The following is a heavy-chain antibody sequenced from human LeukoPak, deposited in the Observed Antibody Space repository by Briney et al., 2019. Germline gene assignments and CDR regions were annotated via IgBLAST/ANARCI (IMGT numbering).Heavy chain of an antibody. Sequence: GGSLRLSCAASGFTFSNYAMSWVRQTPEKGLEWVSSIGGSGSNTYYADSVKGRFTISRDNARNSLYLHMNSLRAEDTAVYYCARDVFGSEYPFDFWGQGTLVTVSS. CDR1: GFTFSNYA. CDR3: ARDVFGSEYPFDF. CDR2: IGGSGSNT. J-gene: IGHJ4*02. V-gene: IGHV3-21*01. D-gene: IGHD2-2*01.